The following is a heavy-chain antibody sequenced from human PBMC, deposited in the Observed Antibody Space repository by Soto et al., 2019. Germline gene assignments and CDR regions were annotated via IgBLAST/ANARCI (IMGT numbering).Heavy chain of an antibody. CDR3: TRDIIPRSSYYYYGMDV. D-gene: IGHD3-3*01. Sequence: QVQLVQSGAEVKKPGSSVKVSCKASGGTFSSYAISWVRQSPGQGLEWMGGIIPIFGTANYAQKFQGRVTMTADESSSTAYVELSSMRSEYTAVYYCTRDIIPRSSYYYYGMDVWGQGITVAVSS. J-gene: IGHJ6*02. V-gene: IGHV1-69*12. CDR2: IIPIFGTA. CDR1: GGTFSSYA.